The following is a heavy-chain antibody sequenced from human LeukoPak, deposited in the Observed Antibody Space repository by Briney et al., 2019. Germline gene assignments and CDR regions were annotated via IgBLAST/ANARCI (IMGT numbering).Heavy chain of an antibody. CDR1: GGTFSNYA. Sequence: SVKVSCKASGGTFSNYAISWVRQAPGQGLEWMGRIVPILNVVTCAQNFRDRVTITADKSTNTAYMELSSLRSEDTAVYYCATYGSGSYWEFAYWGQGTLVTVSS. V-gene: IGHV1-69*04. CDR3: ATYGSGSYWEFAY. D-gene: IGHD3-10*01. J-gene: IGHJ4*02. CDR2: IVPILNVV.